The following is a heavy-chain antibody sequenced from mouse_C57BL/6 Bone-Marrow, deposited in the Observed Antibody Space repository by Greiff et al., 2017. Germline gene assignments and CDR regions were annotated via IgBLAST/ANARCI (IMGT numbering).Heavy chain of an antibody. Sequence: VKLMESGPGLVAPSQSLSITCTVSGFSLTSYGVDWVRQSPGKGLEWLGVIWGVGSTNYNSALKSRLSISKDTSKSQVFLKMNSLQTDDTAMYYCASSYYGSSSWFAYWGQGTLVTVSA. J-gene: IGHJ3*01. CDR3: ASSYYGSSSWFAY. CDR1: GFSLTSYG. D-gene: IGHD1-1*01. CDR2: IWGVGST. V-gene: IGHV2-6*01.